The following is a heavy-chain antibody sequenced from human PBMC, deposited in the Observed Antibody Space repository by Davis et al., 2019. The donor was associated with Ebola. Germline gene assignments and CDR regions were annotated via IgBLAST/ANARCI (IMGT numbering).Heavy chain of an antibody. V-gene: IGHV4-34*01. CDR3: ARRDGSSGWYNYYGMDV. Sequence: ESLKISCAASGFTVSSNYMSWVRQPPGKGLEWIGEINHSGSTNYNPSLKSRVTISVDTSKNQFSLKLSSVTAADTAVYYCARRDGSSGWYNYYGMDVWGQGTTVTVSS. D-gene: IGHD6-19*01. CDR2: INHSGST. J-gene: IGHJ6*02. CDR1: GFTVSSNY.